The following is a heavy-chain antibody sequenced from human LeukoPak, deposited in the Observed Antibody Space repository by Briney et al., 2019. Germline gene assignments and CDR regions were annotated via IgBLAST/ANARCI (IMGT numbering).Heavy chain of an antibody. CDR1: GFTFSSYA. J-gene: IGHJ4*02. CDR2: ISGSGGST. Sequence: GGSLRLSCAASGFTFSSYAMSWVRQAPGKGLEWVSAISGSGGSTYYADSVKGRFTISRDNSKNTLYLQMNSLRAEDTAVYYCAESGMIAPGSYSPTYYFDYWGQGTLVTVSS. D-gene: IGHD1-26*01. CDR3: AESGMIAPGSYSPTYYFDY. V-gene: IGHV3-23*01.